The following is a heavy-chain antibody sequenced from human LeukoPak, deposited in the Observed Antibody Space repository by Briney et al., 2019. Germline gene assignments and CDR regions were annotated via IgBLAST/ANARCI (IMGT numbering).Heavy chain of an antibody. CDR2: IRYDGTDK. Sequence: GGSLRLSCAASGFTFSTYGMHWVRQAPGKGLEWVAFIRYDGTDKYLADSVKGRFTISRDNSKNTLYLQVNSLRSEDTAVYYCAKEWSNGWYYFDYWGQGTLVTVSS. CDR1: GFTFSTYG. CDR3: AKEWSNGWYYFDY. J-gene: IGHJ4*02. V-gene: IGHV3-30*02. D-gene: IGHD6-19*01.